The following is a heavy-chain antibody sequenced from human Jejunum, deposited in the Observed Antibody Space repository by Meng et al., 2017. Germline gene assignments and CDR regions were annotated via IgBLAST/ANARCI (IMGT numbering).Heavy chain of an antibody. CDR3: ARYEHSVEF. J-gene: IGHJ4*02. CDR1: GFTFNNYW. CDR2: IKTDGSER. V-gene: IGHV3-7*01. Sequence: GGSLRLSCAASGFTFNNYWMSWVRQVPGKGLEWVANIKTDGSERYYADSVKGRFIISRDNVKSSLSLQMNSLRAEDTAVYYCARYEHSVEFWGQGTLVTVSS. D-gene: IGHD2-15*01.